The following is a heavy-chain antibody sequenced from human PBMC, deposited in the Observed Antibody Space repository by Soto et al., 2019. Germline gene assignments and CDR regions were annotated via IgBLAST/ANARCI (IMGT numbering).Heavy chain of an antibody. CDR3: AKDRSSGWYGGDLDY. CDR2: ISYDGSNK. V-gene: IGHV3-30*18. D-gene: IGHD6-19*01. CDR1: GFIFSSYG. J-gene: IGHJ4*02. Sequence: QVQLVESGGGVVQPGRSLRLSCAASGFIFSSYGMRWVRQAPGKGLEWVAVISYDGSNKYYADSVKGRFTISRDNSKNTLYLQMNSLRGEDTAVYYCAKDRSSGWYGGDLDYWGQGTLVTVSS.